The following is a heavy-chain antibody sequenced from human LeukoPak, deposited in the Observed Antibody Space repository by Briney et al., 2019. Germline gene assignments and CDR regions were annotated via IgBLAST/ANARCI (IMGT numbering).Heavy chain of an antibody. Sequence: GESLKITCKGSGYSFTTYCIGWVRQMPGKGLEWMGIIYPGDSDTRYSPSFQGQVIISADKSISTAYVQWSSLKASDTAMYYCARQSVTVAGPPFDYWGQGTLVTVSS. CDR1: GYSFTTYC. J-gene: IGHJ4*02. CDR2: IYPGDSDT. D-gene: IGHD6-19*01. V-gene: IGHV5-51*01. CDR3: ARQSVTVAGPPFDY.